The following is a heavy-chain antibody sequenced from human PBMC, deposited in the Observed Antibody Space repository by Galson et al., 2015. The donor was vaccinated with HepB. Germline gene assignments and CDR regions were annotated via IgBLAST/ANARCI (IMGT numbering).Heavy chain of an antibody. CDR1: GYSFTSYW. Sequence: QSGAEVKKPGESLKISCKGSGYSFTSYWIGWVRQMPGKGLEWMGIIYPGDSDTRYSPSFQGQVTISADKSISTAYLQWSSLKASDTAMYYCARPILGDYSAYYFDYWGQGTLVTVSS. D-gene: IGHD4-17*01. CDR3: ARPILGDYSAYYFDY. V-gene: IGHV5-51*03. CDR2: IYPGDSDT. J-gene: IGHJ4*02.